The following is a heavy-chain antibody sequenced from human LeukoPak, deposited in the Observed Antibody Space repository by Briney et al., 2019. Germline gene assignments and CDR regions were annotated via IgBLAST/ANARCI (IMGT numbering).Heavy chain of an antibody. V-gene: IGHV1-24*01. J-gene: IGHJ6*02. CDR1: GYTFTSYY. Sequence: ASVKVSCKASGYTFTSYYMHWVRQAPGKGLEWMGGFDPEDGETIYAQKFQGRVTMTEDTSTDTAYMELSSLRSEDTAVYYCATVGGYCSGGSCYSATADYYYYYGMDVWGQGTTVTVSS. D-gene: IGHD2-15*01. CDR2: FDPEDGET. CDR3: ATVGGYCSGGSCYSATADYYYYYGMDV.